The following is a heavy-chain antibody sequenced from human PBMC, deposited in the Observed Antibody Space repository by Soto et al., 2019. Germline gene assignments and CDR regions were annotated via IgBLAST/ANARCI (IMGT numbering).Heavy chain of an antibody. CDR3: ARPGYKAAAGTYYYYMDV. V-gene: IGHV4-39*01. CDR1: GGSISSSSYY. D-gene: IGHD6-13*01. Sequence: SETLSLTCTVSGGSISSSSYYWGWIRQPPGKGLEWIGSIYYSGSTYYNPSLKSRVTISVDTSKNQFSLKLSSVTAADTAVYYCARPGYKAAAGTYYYYMDVWGKGTTVTVSS. J-gene: IGHJ6*03. CDR2: IYYSGST.